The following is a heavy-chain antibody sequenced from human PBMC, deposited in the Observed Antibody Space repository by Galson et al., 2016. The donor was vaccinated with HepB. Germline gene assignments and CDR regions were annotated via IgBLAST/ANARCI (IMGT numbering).Heavy chain of an antibody. D-gene: IGHD2-15*01. CDR3: ARDPYIANWYDY. CDR2: ISSDEANK. CDR1: GFSFSDYD. V-gene: IGHV3-30*09. Sequence: SLRLSCAASGFSFSDYDMHWVRQAPGKGLEWVALISSDEANKDYGDSVKGRFAVSRDNSKNTVYLQMNSLTIDDTAVYYCARDPYIANWYDYWGQGTVVTVS. J-gene: IGHJ5*01.